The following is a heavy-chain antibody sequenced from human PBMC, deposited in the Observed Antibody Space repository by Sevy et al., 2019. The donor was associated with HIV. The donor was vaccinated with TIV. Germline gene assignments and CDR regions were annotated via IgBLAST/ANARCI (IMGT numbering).Heavy chain of an antibody. V-gene: IGHV1-69*13. CDR2: IIPIFGTA. J-gene: IGHJ4*02. CDR1: GGTFSSYA. D-gene: IGHD3-10*01. CDR3: AMTLDGSGSYYNSFDY. Sequence: ASVKVSCKASGGTFSSYAISWVRQAPGQGLEWMGGIIPIFGTANYAQKFQGRVTITADESTSTAYMELSSLRSEDTAVYYCAMTLDGSGSYYNSFDYWGQGTLVTVS.